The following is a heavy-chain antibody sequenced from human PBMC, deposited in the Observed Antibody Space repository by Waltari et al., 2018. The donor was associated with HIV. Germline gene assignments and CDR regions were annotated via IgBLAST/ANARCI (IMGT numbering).Heavy chain of an antibody. CDR1: VGSISSYS. J-gene: IGHJ4*02. V-gene: IGHV4-59*01. CDR2: IYYGGST. Sequence: QVQLQESGPGLVKPSETLSLTCTVPVGSISSYSWGCILQPPGKGLEWIGYIYYGGSTNYNPSLKSRVTISVDTSKSQFSLKLRSVTAADTAVYYCARGSGYSYGLPRYYFDYWGQGTLVTVSS. D-gene: IGHD5-18*01. CDR3: ARGSGYSYGLPRYYFDY.